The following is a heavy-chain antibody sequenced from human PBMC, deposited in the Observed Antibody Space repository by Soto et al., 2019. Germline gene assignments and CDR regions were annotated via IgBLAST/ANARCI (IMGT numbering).Heavy chain of an antibody. Sequence: SLRLSCAASGFTFSNYGMHWVRQAPGKGLEWVAIIWHDGNNKYYADSVRGRFIISRDNSKNRLYLQMNSLRAEDTAVYYCASDLVGASDSYGLDVWGQGTPVTV. CDR2: IWHDGNNK. CDR3: ASDLVGASDSYGLDV. J-gene: IGHJ6*02. D-gene: IGHD1-26*01. V-gene: IGHV3-33*01. CDR1: GFTFSNYG.